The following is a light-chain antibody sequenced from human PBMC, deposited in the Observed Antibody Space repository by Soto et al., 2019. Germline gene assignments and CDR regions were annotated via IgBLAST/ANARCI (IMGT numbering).Light chain of an antibody. CDR3: QQSYSTPFT. J-gene: IGKJ2*01. Sequence: DIQMTQSPSSLSASVGARVTITCRASQNINTYLNWYQQKPGKAPKLLIYGASSLQSGVPSRFSASGSGTDFTLTISSLQPEDFATYYCQQSYSTPFTFGQGTKLEI. V-gene: IGKV1-39*01. CDR2: GAS. CDR1: QNINTY.